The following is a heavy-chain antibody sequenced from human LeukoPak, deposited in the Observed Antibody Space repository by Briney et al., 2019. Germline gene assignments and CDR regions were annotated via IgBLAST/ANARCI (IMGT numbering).Heavy chain of an antibody. CDR3: AKENPVGGTNYFDY. J-gene: IGHJ4*02. V-gene: IGHV3-74*01. CDR1: GFDFSSNW. Sequence: PGGSLRLSCAASGFDFSSNWMHWVRHAPGQGLVWVSRIKGDGISINYADSVKGRFTISRDIAKNTLYLQMNTLRAEDRAVYYCAKENPVGGTNYFDYWGQGTLVTVSS. D-gene: IGHD1-26*01. CDR2: IKGDGISI.